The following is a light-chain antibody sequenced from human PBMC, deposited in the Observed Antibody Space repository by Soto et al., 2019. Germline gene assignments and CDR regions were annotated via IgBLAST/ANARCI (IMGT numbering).Light chain of an antibody. CDR2: AAS. V-gene: IGKV1-8*01. CDR3: QQYYSYPRT. Sequence: AIQMTQSPSSLSASTGDRVTITCRASQGISSYLTWYQQKPGKAPKLLIYAASTLQSGVPSRFSGSGSGTDFTLTISSLQPEDFATYYCQQYYSYPRTFGQGTQVEIK. J-gene: IGKJ5*01. CDR1: QGISSY.